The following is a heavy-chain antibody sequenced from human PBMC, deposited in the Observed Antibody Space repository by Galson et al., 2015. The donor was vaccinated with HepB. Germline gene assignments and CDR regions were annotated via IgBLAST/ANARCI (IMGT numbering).Heavy chain of an antibody. CDR3: AKDAYCSCGSCYVYYYYYGMDV. V-gene: IGHV3-30*18. D-gene: IGHD2-15*01. J-gene: IGHJ6*02. CDR1: GLTFSSYG. Sequence: SLRLSCAASGLTFSSYGMHWVRQAPGKGLEWVAVISYDGSNKYYADSVKGRFTISRDNSKNTLYLQMNSLRAEDTAVYYCAKDAYCSCGSCYVYYYYYGMDVWGQGTTVTVSS. CDR2: ISYDGSNK.